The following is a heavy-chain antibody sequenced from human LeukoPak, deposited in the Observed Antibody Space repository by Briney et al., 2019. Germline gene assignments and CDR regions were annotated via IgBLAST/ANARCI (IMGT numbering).Heavy chain of an antibody. CDR3: ARWKVVPAAFDY. CDR2: IYYSGST. J-gene: IGHJ4*02. V-gene: IGHV4-39*01. CDR1: GGSISSSSYY. Sequence: SETLSLTXTVSGGSISSSSYYWGWIRQPPGKGLEWIGSIYYSGSTYYNPSLKSRVTISVDTSKNQFSLKLSSVTAADTAVYYCARWKVVPAAFDYWGQGTLVTVSS. D-gene: IGHD2-2*01.